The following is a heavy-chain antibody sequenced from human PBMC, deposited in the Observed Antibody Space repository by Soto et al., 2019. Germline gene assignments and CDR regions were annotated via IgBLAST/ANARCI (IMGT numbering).Heavy chain of an antibody. J-gene: IGHJ6*02. CDR1: GYTFTTYG. V-gene: IGHV1-18*01. CDR2: ISGYNGHT. D-gene: IGHD3-16*01. CDR3: AREGEMPYYYYGLDV. Sequence: QVQLVQSGAEVRKPGASVKVSCKASGYTFTTYGISWVRQAPGQGLEWMGWISGYNGHTKYAQKFQGRVTMTTDTSTSTVYMDLRSLRSDDTAVYYCAREGEMPYYYYGLDVGPRDHGHRLL.